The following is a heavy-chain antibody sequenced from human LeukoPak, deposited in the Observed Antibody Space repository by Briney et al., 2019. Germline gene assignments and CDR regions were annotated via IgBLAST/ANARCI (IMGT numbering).Heavy chain of an antibody. V-gene: IGHV1-69-2*01. CDR2: VDPEDGET. D-gene: IGHD3-16*02. Sequence: ASVKVSCKVSGYTFTDYYMHWVQQAPGKGLEWMGLVDPEDGETIYAEKFQGRVTITADTSTDTAYMELSSLRSEDTAVYYCARTPSPRRLRLGELSKSEYYFDYWGQGTLVTVSS. J-gene: IGHJ4*02. CDR1: GYTFTDYY. CDR3: ARTPSPRRLRLGELSKSEYYFDY.